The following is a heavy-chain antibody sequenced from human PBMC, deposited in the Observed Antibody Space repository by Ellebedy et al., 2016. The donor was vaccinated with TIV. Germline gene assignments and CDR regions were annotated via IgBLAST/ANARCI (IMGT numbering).Heavy chain of an antibody. CDR1: GGSMSSNDYY. J-gene: IGHJ4*02. V-gene: IGHV4-39*07. Sequence: MPGGSLRLSCTVSGGSMSSNDYYWGWIRQPPGKGLEWIGSIYFGGSTYYNPSLQGRATISMNTSKNQFSLSLTSVTAADTALYFCASHRGFSSGWTFDYWGLGTLVSVSS. CDR2: IYFGGST. CDR3: ASHRGFSSGWTFDY. D-gene: IGHD6-19*01.